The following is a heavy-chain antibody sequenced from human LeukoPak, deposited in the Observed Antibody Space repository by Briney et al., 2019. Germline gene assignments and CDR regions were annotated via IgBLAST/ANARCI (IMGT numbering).Heavy chain of an antibody. J-gene: IGHJ4*02. V-gene: IGHV3-43*02. CDR1: GFSFDDYA. D-gene: IGHD2-2*02. Sequence: GGSLRLSCAASGFSFDDYAMHWVRQAPGKGLEWVSLISGDGGSTYYADSVKGRFTISRDNSKNSLYLQMNSLRTDDTSLYYCAKGTASWYMRCWGQGTLVTVSS. CDR3: AKGTASWYMRC. CDR2: ISGDGGST.